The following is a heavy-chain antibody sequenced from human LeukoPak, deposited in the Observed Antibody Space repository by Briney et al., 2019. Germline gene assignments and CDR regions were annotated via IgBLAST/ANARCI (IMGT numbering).Heavy chain of an antibody. V-gene: IGHV3-23*01. J-gene: IGHJ3*02. D-gene: IGHD6-19*01. Sequence: GGSLRLSCAASGFTFSSYAMSWVRQAPGKGLEWVSAISGSGGSTYYADSVKGRFTISRDNSKNTLYLQMNSLRAEDTAVYYCAKDLMRRSSGWYNAFDIRGQGTMVTVSS. CDR3: AKDLMRRSSGWYNAFDI. CDR1: GFTFSSYA. CDR2: ISGSGGST.